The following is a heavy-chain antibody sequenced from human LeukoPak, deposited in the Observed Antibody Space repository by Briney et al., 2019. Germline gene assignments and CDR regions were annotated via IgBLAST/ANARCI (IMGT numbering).Heavy chain of an antibody. D-gene: IGHD6-13*01. Sequence: GGSLRLSCAASGFTFSSHAMHWVRQAPGKGLEWVAVISYDGSNKYYADSVKGRFTISRDNSKNTLYLQMNSLRAEDTAVYYCARDPSSWYREYFDYWGQGTLVTVSS. V-gene: IGHV3-30-3*01. CDR1: GFTFSSHA. CDR3: ARDPSSWYREYFDY. J-gene: IGHJ4*02. CDR2: ISYDGSNK.